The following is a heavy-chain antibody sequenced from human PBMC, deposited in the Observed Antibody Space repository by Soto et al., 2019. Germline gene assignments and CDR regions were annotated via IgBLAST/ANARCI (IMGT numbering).Heavy chain of an antibody. Sequence: GGSLRLSGAASGFTFSSYGMHWVRQAPGKGLEWVAVIWYDGSNKNYADSVKGRFTISRDNSKNTLYLQMNSLRAEDTAVYYCARDIVATIFLEGYYYGMDVWGQGTTVTVSS. CDR2: IWYDGSNK. J-gene: IGHJ6*02. V-gene: IGHV3-33*01. CDR3: ARDIVATIFLEGYYYGMDV. D-gene: IGHD5-12*01. CDR1: GFTFSSYG.